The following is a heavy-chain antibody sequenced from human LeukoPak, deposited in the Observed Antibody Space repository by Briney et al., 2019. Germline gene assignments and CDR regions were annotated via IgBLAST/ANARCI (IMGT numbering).Heavy chain of an antibody. CDR1: GYTFTGYY. CDR3: AKDMSAYCSGGSCYPADY. CDR2: INPNSGGT. V-gene: IGHV1-2*04. Sequence: ASVKVSCKASGYTFTGYYMHWVRQAPGQGLEWMGWINPNSGGTNYAQKFQGWVTMTRDTSISTAYMELSRLRSDDTAVYYCAKDMSAYCSGGSCYPADYWGQGTLVTVSA. J-gene: IGHJ4*02. D-gene: IGHD2-15*01.